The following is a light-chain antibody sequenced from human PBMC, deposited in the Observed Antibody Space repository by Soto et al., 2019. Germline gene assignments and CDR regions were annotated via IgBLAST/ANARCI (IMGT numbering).Light chain of an antibody. CDR3: QQYGTSPMYT. CDR2: GSS. J-gene: IGKJ2*01. V-gene: IGKV3-20*01. CDR1: QSVSSN. Sequence: EIVMTQSPATLSVSPGERATLSCRASQSVSSNLAWYQQKPGQAPRLLIYGSSSRAPGIPDRFSGSGSGTDFTLTISRLEPEDFAVYYCQQYGTSPMYTFGQGTKLEI.